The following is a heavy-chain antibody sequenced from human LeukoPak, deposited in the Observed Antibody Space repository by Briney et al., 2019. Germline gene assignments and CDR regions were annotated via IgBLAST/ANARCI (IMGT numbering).Heavy chain of an antibody. CDR1: GFTFSSYA. CDR2: ISGSGGST. V-gene: IGHV3-23*01. J-gene: IGHJ6*02. Sequence: GGSLRLSCAASGFTFSSYAMGWVRQAPGKGLEWVSAISGSGGSTYYADSVKGRFTISRDNSKNTLYLQMNSLRAEDTAVYYCAKDLGYSYGDYYYYGMDVWGQGTTVTVSS. D-gene: IGHD5-18*01. CDR3: AKDLGYSYGDYYYYGMDV.